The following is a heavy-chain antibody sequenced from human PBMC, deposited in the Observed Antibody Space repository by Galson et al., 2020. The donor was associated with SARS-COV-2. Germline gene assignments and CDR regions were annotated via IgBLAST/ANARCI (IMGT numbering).Heavy chain of an antibody. CDR1: GYTFTSYD. CDR3: VRAPKVNWNGVVSWFDP. D-gene: IGHD1-20*01. J-gene: IGHJ5*02. CDR2: VNPNSGDT. V-gene: IGHV1-8*01. Sequence: ASVKVSCKASGYTFTSYDINWVRLASGQGLEWLGRVNPNSGDTGYAQTFQDRVTMTSDTSISTAYMELSSLRSEDTAVYFCVRAPKVNWNGVVSWFDPWGQGTLVTVSS.